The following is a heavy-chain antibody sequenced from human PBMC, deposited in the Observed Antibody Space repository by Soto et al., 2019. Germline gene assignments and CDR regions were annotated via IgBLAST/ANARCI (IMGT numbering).Heavy chain of an antibody. Sequence: PGESLKISCKGSGYSFTSYWIGWVRQMPGKGLEWMGIIYPGDSDTRYSPSFQGQVTISADKSISTAYLQWSSLKASDTAMYYCARRARSGAGTSYYYYGMDVWGQGTTVTVYS. CDR3: ARRARSGAGTSYYYYGMDV. J-gene: IGHJ6*02. V-gene: IGHV5-51*01. CDR1: GYSFTSYW. CDR2: IYPGDSDT. D-gene: IGHD3-10*01.